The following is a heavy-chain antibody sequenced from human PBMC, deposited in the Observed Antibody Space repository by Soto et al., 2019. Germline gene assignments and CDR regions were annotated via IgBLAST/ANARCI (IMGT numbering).Heavy chain of an antibody. D-gene: IGHD2-15*01. CDR2: ITWDGINI. J-gene: IGHJ1*01. CDR3: AKHGIASH. CDR1: GFTFGDYT. Sequence: GALRLSCTASGFTFGDYTMHWVRQAPGKGLEWVSLITWDGINIEYADSVRGRFTISRDNSKNSLYLQMNGLRHEDTAFYYCAKHGIASHWGQGTLVTVSS. V-gene: IGHV3-43*01.